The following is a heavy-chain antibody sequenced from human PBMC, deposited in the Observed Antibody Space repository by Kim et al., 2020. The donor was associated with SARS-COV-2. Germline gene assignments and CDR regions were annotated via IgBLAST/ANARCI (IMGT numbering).Heavy chain of an antibody. CDR2: IIPILGIA. CDR3: AIAPNIAAAGGGSYYYYGMDV. D-gene: IGHD6-13*01. V-gene: IGHV1-69*04. J-gene: IGHJ6*02. CDR1: GGTFSSYA. Sequence: SVKVSCKASGGTFSSYAISWVRQAPGQGLEWMGRIIPILGIANYAQKFQGRVTITADKSTSTAYMELSSLRSEDTAVYYCAIAPNIAAAGGGSYYYYGMDVWGQGTTVTVSS.